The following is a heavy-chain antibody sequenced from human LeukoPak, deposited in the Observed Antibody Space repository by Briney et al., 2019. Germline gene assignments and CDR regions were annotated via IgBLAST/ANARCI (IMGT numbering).Heavy chain of an antibody. V-gene: IGHV3-23*01. J-gene: IGHJ5*02. CDR2: ISGSGGST. D-gene: IGHD2-2*01. CDR1: GFTFSSYA. Sequence: GGSLTLSCPASGFTFSSYAMSWVRQAAGKGLEWVSAISGSGGSTYYAGSVKGRSTISRDNSKNTLYLQMNSLRAEDTAVYYCAKDIGRGYCSSTSCRAFDPWGQGTLVTVSS. CDR3: AKDIGRGYCSSTSCRAFDP.